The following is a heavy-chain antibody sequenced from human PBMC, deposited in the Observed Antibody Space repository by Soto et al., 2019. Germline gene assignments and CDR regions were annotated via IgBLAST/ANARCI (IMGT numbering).Heavy chain of an antibody. Sequence: SETLSLTCTVSGGSISSYYWSWIRQPPGKGLEWIGYIYYSGSTNYNPSLKSRVTISVDTSKNQFSLKLSSVTAADTAVYYCARGRDNFDHWGQGTLVTVSS. CDR3: ARGRDNFDH. CDR2: IYYSGST. V-gene: IGHV4-59*01. CDR1: GGSISSYY. J-gene: IGHJ4*02.